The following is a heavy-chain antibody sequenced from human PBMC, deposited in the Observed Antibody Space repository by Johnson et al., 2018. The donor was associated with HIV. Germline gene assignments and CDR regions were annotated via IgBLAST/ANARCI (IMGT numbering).Heavy chain of an antibody. V-gene: IGHV3-30*04. CDR2: ISYDGSNK. CDR1: GFTFSSYA. CDR3: AKGLDYGGLLCAFDI. Sequence: QVQLVESGGGLVQPRRSLRLSCAASGFTFSSYAMHWVRQAPGKGLEWVAVISYDGSNKYYADSVKGRFTISRDNSKNTLYLQMNSLRAEDTAVYYCAKGLDYGGLLCAFDIWGQGTMVTVSS. J-gene: IGHJ3*02. D-gene: IGHD4-23*01.